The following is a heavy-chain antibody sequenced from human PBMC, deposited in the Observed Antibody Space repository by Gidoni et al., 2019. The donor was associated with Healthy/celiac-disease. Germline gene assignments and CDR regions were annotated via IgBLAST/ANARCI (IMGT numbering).Heavy chain of an antibody. D-gene: IGHD3-22*01. CDR1: GFTVSSNY. V-gene: IGHV3-66*01. CDR3: ARDDYYDHTPPPKNGY. Sequence: EVQLVESGGGLVQPGGSLRLSCAASGFTVSSNYMSWVRQAPGKGLEWVSVIYSGGSTYYADSVKGRFTISRDNSKNTLYLQMNSLRAEDTAVYYCARDDYYDHTPPPKNGYWGQGTLVTVSS. CDR2: IYSGGST. J-gene: IGHJ4*02.